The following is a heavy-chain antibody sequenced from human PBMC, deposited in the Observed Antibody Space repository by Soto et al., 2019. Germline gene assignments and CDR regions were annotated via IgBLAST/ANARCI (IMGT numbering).Heavy chain of an antibody. CDR3: ARHMGSSGPKRVDAFDI. D-gene: IGHD6-19*01. CDR1: GGSISSYY. V-gene: IGHV4-59*08. CDR2: IYYSGST. Sequence: PSETLSLTCTVSGGSISSYYWSWIRQPPGKGLEWIGYIYYSGSTNYNPSLKSRVTISVDTSKNQFSLKLSSVTAADTAVYYCARHMGSSGPKRVDAFDIWGQGTMVTVSS. J-gene: IGHJ3*02.